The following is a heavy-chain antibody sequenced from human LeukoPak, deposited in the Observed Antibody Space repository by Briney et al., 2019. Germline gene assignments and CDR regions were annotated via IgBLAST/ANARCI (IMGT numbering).Heavy chain of an antibody. CDR3: AKASELGRGYFDY. D-gene: IGHD7-27*01. J-gene: IGHJ4*02. Sequence: GGSLRLSCAASGFSFSSYAMSWVRQAPGKGLEWVSVISGSGGSTNYADSVKGRFTMSRDNSQNTLYLQMNSLRAEDTAVYYCAKASELGRGYFDYWGQGTLVTVSS. V-gene: IGHV3-23*01. CDR1: GFSFSSYA. CDR2: ISGSGGST.